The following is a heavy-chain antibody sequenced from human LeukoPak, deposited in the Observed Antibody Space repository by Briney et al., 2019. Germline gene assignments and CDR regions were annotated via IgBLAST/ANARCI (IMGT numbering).Heavy chain of an antibody. CDR2: IYTSGST. V-gene: IGHV4-4*07. D-gene: IGHD1-26*01. CDR1: GGSISSYY. Sequence: WETLSLTCAVSGGSISSYYWIWIRQPAGKGLEWIGRIYTSGSTNYNPSLKSRVTMSVDTSKNQFSLKLSSVTAADTAVYYCARIFSGSWIDPWGQGTLVTVSS. CDR3: ARIFSGSWIDP. J-gene: IGHJ5*02.